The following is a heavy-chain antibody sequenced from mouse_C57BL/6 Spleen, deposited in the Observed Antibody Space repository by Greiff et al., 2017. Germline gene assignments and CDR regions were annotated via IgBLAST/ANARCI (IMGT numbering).Heavy chain of an antibody. V-gene: IGHV1-64*01. Sequence: QVQLKQPGAELVKPGASVKLSCKASGYTFTSYWMHWVKQRPGQGLEWIGMIHPNSGSTNYNEKFKSKATLTVDKSSSTAYMQLSSLTSEDSAVYYCARLGSTSYAMDYWGQGTSVTVSS. CDR1: GYTFTSYW. CDR2: IHPNSGST. J-gene: IGHJ4*01. D-gene: IGHD5-1*01. CDR3: ARLGSTSYAMDY.